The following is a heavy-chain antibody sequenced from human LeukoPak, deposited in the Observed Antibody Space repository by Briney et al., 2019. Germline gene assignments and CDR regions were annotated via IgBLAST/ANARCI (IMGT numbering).Heavy chain of an antibody. J-gene: IGHJ4*02. V-gene: IGHV3-11*06. D-gene: IGHD5-12*01. Sequence: PGGSLRLSCAASGFTFSDYYMSWLRQPPGKGLEWVSYISSSSSYTNYADSVKGRFTISRDNAKNSLYLQMNSLRAEDTAVYYCASGSPDYWGQGTLVTVSS. CDR3: ASGSPDY. CDR2: ISSSSSYT. CDR1: GFTFSDYY.